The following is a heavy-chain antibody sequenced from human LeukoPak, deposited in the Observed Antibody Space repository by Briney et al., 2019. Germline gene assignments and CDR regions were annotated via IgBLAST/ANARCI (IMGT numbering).Heavy chain of an antibody. J-gene: IGHJ4*02. D-gene: IGHD2-2*01. CDR3: VSFYETY. V-gene: IGHV3-74*01. Sequence: GGSLRLSCAASGNYWMHWVRQAPGKGLLWVSHINSDGSWTTYADSVKGRFTISKDNAKNTVYLQMNNLRAEDTAVYYCVSFYETYWGRGALVTVSS. CDR2: INSDGSWT. CDR1: GNYW.